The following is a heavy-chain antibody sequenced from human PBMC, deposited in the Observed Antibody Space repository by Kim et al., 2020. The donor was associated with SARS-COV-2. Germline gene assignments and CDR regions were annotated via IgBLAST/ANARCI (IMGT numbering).Heavy chain of an antibody. CDR3: ARSDDLTMVLYGMDV. D-gene: IGHD3-10*01. Sequence: ASVKVSCKASGYTFTSYYMHWVRQAPGQGLEWMGIINPSGGSTSYAQKFQGRVTMTRDTSTSTVYMELSSLRSEDTAVYYCARSDDLTMVLYGMDVWGQGTTVTVSS. CDR1: GYTFTSYY. CDR2: INPSGGST. V-gene: IGHV1-46*01. J-gene: IGHJ6*02.